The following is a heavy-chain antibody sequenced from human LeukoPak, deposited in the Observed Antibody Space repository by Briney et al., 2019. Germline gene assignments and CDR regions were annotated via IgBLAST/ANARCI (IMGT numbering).Heavy chain of an antibody. V-gene: IGHV3-30*02. CDR2: IRYDGSNK. D-gene: IGHD3-22*01. Sequence: GGSLRLSCAASGFTFSNYWMHWVRQAPGKGLEWVAFIRYDGSNKYYADSVKGRFTISRDNSKNTLYLQMNSLRAEDTAVYYCAKDSDSNGYYYYLFFDYWGQGTLVTVSS. CDR1: GFTFSNYW. CDR3: AKDSDSNGYYYYLFFDY. J-gene: IGHJ4*02.